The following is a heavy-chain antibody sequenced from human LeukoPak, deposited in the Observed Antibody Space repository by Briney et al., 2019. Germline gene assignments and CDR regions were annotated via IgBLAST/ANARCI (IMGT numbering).Heavy chain of an antibody. CDR3: AIETGVDAFDI. CDR1: GYTLTELS. Sequence: ASVKVSCKVSGYTLTELSMHWVRQAPGKGLEWMGGFDPEDGETIYAQKFQGRVTVTRNTSISTAYIELSSLRSEDTAVYYCAIETGVDAFDIWGQGTMVTVSS. V-gene: IGHV1-24*01. J-gene: IGHJ3*02. D-gene: IGHD7-27*01. CDR2: FDPEDGET.